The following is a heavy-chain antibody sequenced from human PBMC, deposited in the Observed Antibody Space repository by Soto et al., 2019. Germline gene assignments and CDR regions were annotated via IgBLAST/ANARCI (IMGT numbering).Heavy chain of an antibody. J-gene: IGHJ4*02. CDR2: IYYSGST. V-gene: IGHV4-59*01. Sequence: SETLSLTCTVSGGSISSYYWSWIRQPPGKGLEWIGYIYYSGSTNYNPSLKSRVTISVDTSKNQFSLKLSSVTAADTAVYYCARDGWAGYWGQGTLVTVSS. CDR1: GGSISSYY. CDR3: ARDGWAGY. D-gene: IGHD1-26*01.